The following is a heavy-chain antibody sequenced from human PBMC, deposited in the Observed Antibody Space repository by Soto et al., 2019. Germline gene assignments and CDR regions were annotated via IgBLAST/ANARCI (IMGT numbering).Heavy chain of an antibody. J-gene: IGHJ4*02. CDR1: GYTFSNYG. CDR3: ARDLVPGYTGFSDY. D-gene: IGHD5-12*01. CDR2: ISAYNGNT. Sequence: GASVKVSCKTSGYTFSNYGINWVRQAPGQGLEWVGWISAYNGNTNFAQKLQGRVSLTTDTSSTTAYMELRSLTSDDTAVYYCARDLVPGYTGFSDYWGQGTLVTVSS. V-gene: IGHV1-18*01.